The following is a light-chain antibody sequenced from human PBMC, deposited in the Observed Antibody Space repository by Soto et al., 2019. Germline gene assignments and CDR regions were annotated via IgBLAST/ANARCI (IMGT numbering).Light chain of an antibody. CDR3: QQYNPYLT. V-gene: IGKV1-5*01. J-gene: IGKJ4*01. Sequence: DIQMTQSPSSLSASVGDRVTLTCRASQSITNWLAWYQQKPGKDPQLLIYDASTLESGDPSRFSGSGDGTEFTHTILSLQHYDFAISYYQQYNPYLTLGGGTKLEIK. CDR1: QSITNW. CDR2: DAS.